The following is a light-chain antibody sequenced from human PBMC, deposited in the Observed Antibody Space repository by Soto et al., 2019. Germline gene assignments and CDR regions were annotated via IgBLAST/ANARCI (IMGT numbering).Light chain of an antibody. CDR1: SSNIGRNS. CDR2: GNN. CDR3: AASDDSRNEYV. Sequence: QSALTQAPSVSGTPGQRVTITCSGSSSNIGRNSVNWYQHLPGTAPKLLTHGNNHRPSGVPDRFSGSKSGTSASLAISGLQHEDEADYCCAASDDSRNEYVLGDGTKVPVL. J-gene: IGLJ1*01. V-gene: IGLV1-44*01.